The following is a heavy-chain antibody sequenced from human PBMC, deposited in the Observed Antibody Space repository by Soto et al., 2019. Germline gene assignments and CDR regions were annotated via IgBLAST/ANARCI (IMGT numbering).Heavy chain of an antibody. V-gene: IGHV1-2*06. CDR2: INPNSGGT. J-gene: IGHJ6*02. CDR1: GYTFTGYY. D-gene: IGHD3-9*01. Sequence: GASVKVSCKASGYTFTGYYMHWVRQAPGQGLEWMGRINPNSGGTNYAQKFQGRVTMTRDTSISTAYMELSRLRSDDMAVYYCARDFFPILTGYYIAYYYGMDVWGQGTTVTVSS. CDR3: ARDFFPILTGYYIAYYYGMDV.